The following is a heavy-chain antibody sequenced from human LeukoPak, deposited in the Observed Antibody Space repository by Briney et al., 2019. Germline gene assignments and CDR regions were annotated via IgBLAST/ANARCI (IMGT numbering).Heavy chain of an antibody. CDR2: ISSDGGST. Sequence: GGSLRLSCSASGFSFSAYAMHWVRQAPGKGLKYVSAISSDGGSTYYADSVKGRFTMSRDNSKNTLYLQMSSLRAEDTAVYYCVKDRYYDSSGYFDYWGQGTLVTVSS. V-gene: IGHV3-64D*06. CDR1: GFSFSAYA. D-gene: IGHD3-22*01. CDR3: VKDRYYDSSGYFDY. J-gene: IGHJ4*02.